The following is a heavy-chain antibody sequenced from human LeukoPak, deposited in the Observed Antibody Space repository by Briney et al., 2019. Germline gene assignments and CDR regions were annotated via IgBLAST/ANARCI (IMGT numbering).Heavy chain of an antibody. V-gene: IGHV3-53*01. D-gene: IGHD4-17*01. Sequence: PGGSLRLSCAASGFTFSSYAMSWVRQAPGKGLEWVSVIYSGGSTYYADSVKGRFTISRDNSKNTLYLQMNSLRAEDTAVYYCARTPSYGEIDYWGQGTLVTVSS. CDR1: GFTFSSYA. CDR2: IYSGGST. J-gene: IGHJ4*02. CDR3: ARTPSYGEIDY.